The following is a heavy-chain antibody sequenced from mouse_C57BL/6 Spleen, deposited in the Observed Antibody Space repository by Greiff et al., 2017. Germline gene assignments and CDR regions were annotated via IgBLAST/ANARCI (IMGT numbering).Heavy chain of an antibody. J-gene: IGHJ2*01. CDR2: IRNKANGYTT. D-gene: IGHD1-1*01. Sequence: EVQGVESGGGLVQPGGSLSLSCAASGFTFTDYYMSWVRQPPGKALEWLGFIRNKANGYTTEYSASVKGRFTISRDNSQSILYLQMNALRAEDSATYYCARSITTVVADYFDYWGQGTTLTVSS. CDR1: GFTFTDYY. CDR3: ARSITTVVADYFDY. V-gene: IGHV7-3*01.